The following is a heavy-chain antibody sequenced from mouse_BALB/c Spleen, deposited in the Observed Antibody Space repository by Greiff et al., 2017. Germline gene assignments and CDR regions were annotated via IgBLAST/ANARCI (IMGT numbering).Heavy chain of an antibody. Sequence: QVQLKESGAELAKPGASVKMSCKASGYTFTSYWMHWVKQRPGQGLEWIGYINPSTGYTEYNQKFKDKATLTADKSSSTAYMQLSSLTFEDSAVYYCARSTYYGSSSFAYWGQGTLVTVSA. CDR3: ARSTYYGSSSFAY. CDR2: INPSTGYT. CDR1: GYTFTSYW. J-gene: IGHJ3*01. D-gene: IGHD1-1*01. V-gene: IGHV1-7*01.